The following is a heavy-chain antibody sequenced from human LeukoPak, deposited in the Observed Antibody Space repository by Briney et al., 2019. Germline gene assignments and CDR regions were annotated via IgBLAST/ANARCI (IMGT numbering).Heavy chain of an antibody. CDR1: GFTFSSYW. V-gene: IGHV3-7*04. D-gene: IGHD2-2*01. J-gene: IGHJ6*04. CDR2: IKQDGSEK. Sequence: GGSLRLSCAASGFTFSSYWMSWVRQAPGKGLEWVANIKQDGSEKYYVDSVKGRFTISRDNAKNSLYLQMNSLRAEDTAVYYCARVTDIVVVPAALDVWGKGTTVTISS. CDR3: ARVTDIVVVPAALDV.